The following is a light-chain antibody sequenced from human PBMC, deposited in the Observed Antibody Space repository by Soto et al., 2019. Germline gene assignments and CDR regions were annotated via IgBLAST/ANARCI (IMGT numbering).Light chain of an antibody. Sequence: DIVMTQSPLSLPVIPGEPASISCRSSQSLLHSNGYNYLDWYLQKPGQSPQLLIYLGSNRASGVPDMFSGSGSGTDFTLKISRVEAEDVGVYYCMQALQTPYTFGQGTKLEIK. CDR2: LGS. V-gene: IGKV2-28*01. J-gene: IGKJ2*01. CDR3: MQALQTPYT. CDR1: QSLLHSNGYNY.